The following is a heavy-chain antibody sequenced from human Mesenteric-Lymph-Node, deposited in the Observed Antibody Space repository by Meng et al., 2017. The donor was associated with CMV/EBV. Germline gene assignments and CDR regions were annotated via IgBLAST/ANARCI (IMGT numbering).Heavy chain of an antibody. D-gene: IGHD6-19*01. CDR2: ISSRSSYI. Sequence: GESLKISCTASGFTFSSYSMNWVRQAPGKGLEWVSSISSRSSYIYYADSVKGRFTVSRDNANNSLFLQVNSLRAEDTAIYYCARASRDSGWPLDYWGQGTLVTVS. CDR1: GFTFSSYS. J-gene: IGHJ4*02. V-gene: IGHV3-21*01. CDR3: ARASRDSGWPLDY.